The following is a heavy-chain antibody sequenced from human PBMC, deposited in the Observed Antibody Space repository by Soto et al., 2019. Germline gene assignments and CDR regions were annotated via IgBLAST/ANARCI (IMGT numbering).Heavy chain of an antibody. CDR1: GFIFSSYW. CDR2: INKDGSDT. CDR3: ARDKSLSPDY. V-gene: IGHV3-74*01. J-gene: IGHJ4*02. Sequence: GVSLRLSCAASGFIFSSYWMHWVRQAPGKGLVWVSRINKDGSDTNYADSVKGRFTVSRDNAKNTLYLQMNSLRAEDTAVYYCARDKSLSPDYWCQGTLVTVSS.